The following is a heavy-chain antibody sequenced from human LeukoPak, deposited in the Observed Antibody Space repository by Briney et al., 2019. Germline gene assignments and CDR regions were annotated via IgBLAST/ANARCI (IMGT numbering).Heavy chain of an antibody. J-gene: IGHJ4*02. CDR1: GFSFSSYS. V-gene: IGHV4-39*01. CDR3: ARRGSATPDY. CDR2: IYYSGST. D-gene: IGHD2-15*01. Sequence: TGGSLRLSCAASGFSFSSYSMSWIRQPPGKGLEWIGSIYYSGSTYYNPSLKSRVTISVDTSKNQFSLKLSSVTAADTAVYYCARRGSATPDYWGQGTLVTVSS.